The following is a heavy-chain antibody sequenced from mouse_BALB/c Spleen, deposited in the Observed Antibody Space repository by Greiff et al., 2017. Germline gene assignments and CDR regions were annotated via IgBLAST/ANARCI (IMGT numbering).Heavy chain of an antibody. CDR3: ARAGYYGNYEAWFAY. CDR2: IYPGNGDT. V-gene: IGHV1-12*01. J-gene: IGHJ3*01. CDR1: GYTFTSYN. Sequence: LQQPGAELVKPGASVKMSCKASGYTFTSYNMHWVKHTPGQGLEWIGAIYPGNGDTSYNQKFKGKATLTADKSSSTAYMQLSSLTSEDSAVYYCARAGYYGNYEAWFAYWGQGTLVTVSA. D-gene: IGHD2-1*01.